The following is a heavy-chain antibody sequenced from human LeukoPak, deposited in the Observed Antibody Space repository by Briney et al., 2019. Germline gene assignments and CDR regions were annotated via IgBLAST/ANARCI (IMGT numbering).Heavy chain of an antibody. J-gene: IGHJ4*02. V-gene: IGHV4-4*07. CDR1: GGSISSYY. CDR2: IYTSGST. D-gene: IGHD3-3*01. Sequence: PSETLSLTCTVSGGSISSYYWSWIRQPAGKGLEWIGRIYTSGSTNYNPSLKSRVTMSVDTPKNQFSLKLSSVTAADTAVYYCAREAITIFGVVVLDYWGQGTLVTVSS. CDR3: AREAITIFGVVVLDY.